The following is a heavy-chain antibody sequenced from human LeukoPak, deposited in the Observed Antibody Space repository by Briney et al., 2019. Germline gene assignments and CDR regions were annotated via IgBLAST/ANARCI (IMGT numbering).Heavy chain of an antibody. V-gene: IGHV4-38-2*01. CDR3: ALSPLGAAGTWSGLFDY. CDR2: ISPSGST. CDR1: GYSISSGYY. D-gene: IGHD6-13*01. J-gene: IGHJ4*02. Sequence: SETLSLTRAVSGYSISSGYYWGWIRQPPGKGLEWIGSISPSGSTFYNPSLKSRVTISVDTSKNQFSLKLRSVTAADTAVYYCALSPLGAAGTWSGLFDYWGQGTLVTVSS.